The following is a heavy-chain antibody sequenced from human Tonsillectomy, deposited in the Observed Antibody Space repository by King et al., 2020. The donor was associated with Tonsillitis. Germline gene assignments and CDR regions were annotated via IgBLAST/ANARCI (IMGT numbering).Heavy chain of an antibody. D-gene: IGHD3-10*01. Sequence: EVQLVESGGGLVQPGRSLRLSCEASGFTFKDYPMHWVRQGPGKGLEWVSGISWNSGFIGYADSVKGRFTISRDNAKNSLYLQMNSLRIEDTALYYCAKDRDPYYGSGSFAWGPGTLVTVSS. J-gene: IGHJ5*02. CDR1: GFTFKDYP. CDR3: AKDRDPYYGSGSFA. V-gene: IGHV3-9*01. CDR2: ISWNSGFI.